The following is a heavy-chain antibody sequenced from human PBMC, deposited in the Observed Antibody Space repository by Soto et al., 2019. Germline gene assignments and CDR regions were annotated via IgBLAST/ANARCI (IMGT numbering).Heavy chain of an antibody. J-gene: IGHJ4*02. V-gene: IGHV3-53*01. Sequence: PGGSLRLSCAASGFSVTDHYMTWVRQAPGKGLEWVSVLYTGGSAYYGDSVKGRFTISRDSSTNTLYLQMNSLKVGDTAFYFCARSFNDWTTYFDYWSEGPLVTVSS. CDR2: LYTGGSA. CDR3: ARSFNDWTTYFDY. CDR1: GFSVTDHY. D-gene: IGHD3-9*01.